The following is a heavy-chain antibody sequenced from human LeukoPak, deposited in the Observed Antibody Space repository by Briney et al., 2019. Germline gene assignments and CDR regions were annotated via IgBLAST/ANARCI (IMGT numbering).Heavy chain of an antibody. CDR3: ARSFGSGTQSWYFDL. D-gene: IGHD3-10*01. CDR1: GGSISSYY. J-gene: IGHJ2*01. Sequence: SETLSLTCTVSGGSISSYYWSWIRQPPGKGLEWIGSIYYSGSTNYNPSLKSRVTISVDTSKNQFSLKLNSVTAADTAVYYCARSFGSGTQSWYFDLWGRGTLVTVSS. CDR2: IYYSGST. V-gene: IGHV4-59*08.